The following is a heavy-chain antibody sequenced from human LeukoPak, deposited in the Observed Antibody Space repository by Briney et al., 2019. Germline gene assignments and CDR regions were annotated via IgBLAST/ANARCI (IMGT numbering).Heavy chain of an antibody. CDR3: AKDQGLRSRTYYYYYMDV. CDR1: GFTFDDYA. D-gene: IGHD4-17*01. V-gene: IGHV3-43D*04. Sequence: GGSLRLSCAASGFTFDDYAMHWVRQAPGKGLEWVSPISWDGGSTYYADSVKGRFTISRDNSKNSLYLQMNSLRAEDTALYYCAKDQGLRSRTYYYYYMDVWGKGTTVTVSS. J-gene: IGHJ6*03. CDR2: ISWDGGST.